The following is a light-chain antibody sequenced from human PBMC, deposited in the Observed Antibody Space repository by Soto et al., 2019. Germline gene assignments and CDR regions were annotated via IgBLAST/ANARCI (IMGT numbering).Light chain of an antibody. J-gene: IGKJ4*01. CDR3: QQYGSLS. CDR1: QSVSSN. CDR2: GAS. Sequence: EIVMTPSPATLAVSPGERATLSCRASQSVSSNLAWYQQKPGQAPRLLIYGASTRATGIPARFSGSGSGTEFTLTISSLQSEDFAVYYCQQYGSLSFGGGTKVDIK. V-gene: IGKV3-15*01.